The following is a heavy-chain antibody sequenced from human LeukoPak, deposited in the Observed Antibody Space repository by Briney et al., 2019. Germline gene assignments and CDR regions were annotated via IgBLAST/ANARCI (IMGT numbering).Heavy chain of an antibody. CDR3: AAGWVCSGGSCYYYFDY. CDR1: GFNFTSSS. V-gene: IGHV1-58*02. D-gene: IGHD2-15*01. Sequence: TSSKVSCNASGFNFTSSSIQWVRQPRGERGEWIGWIVVGSGNTNYAQKFQERVTITRDMSTSTAYMELSSLRSEDTAVYYCAAGWVCSGGSCYYYFDYWGQGTLVTVSS. CDR2: IVVGSGNT. J-gene: IGHJ4*02.